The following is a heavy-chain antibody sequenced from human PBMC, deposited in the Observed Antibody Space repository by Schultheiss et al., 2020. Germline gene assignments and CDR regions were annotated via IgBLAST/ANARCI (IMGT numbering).Heavy chain of an antibody. D-gene: IGHD6-19*01. CDR2: IYYSGNT. Sequence: SETLSLTCAVYGGSFSGYYWGWIRQPPGKGLEWIGSIYYSGNTYYNPSLKSRVTISVDTSKNQFSLKLTSVTAADSAVYYCARITSGWYDEAWGQGTLVTVSS. J-gene: IGHJ5*02. V-gene: IGHV4-39*01. CDR3: ARITSGWYDEA. CDR1: GGSFSGYY.